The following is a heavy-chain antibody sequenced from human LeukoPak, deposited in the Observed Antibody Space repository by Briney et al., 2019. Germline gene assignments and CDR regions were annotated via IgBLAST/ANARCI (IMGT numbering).Heavy chain of an antibody. Sequence: GASVKVSCKASGYSFTGYYINWVRQAPGQAPEWVGWVNPNTGGTRYAQKFQGRVTMTRDTPITTAFMELRGLTFDDTAVFYCVREAGPPDWGQGTLVTVSS. J-gene: IGHJ4*02. CDR1: GYSFTGYY. CDR2: VNPNTGGT. CDR3: VREAGPPD. V-gene: IGHV1-2*02.